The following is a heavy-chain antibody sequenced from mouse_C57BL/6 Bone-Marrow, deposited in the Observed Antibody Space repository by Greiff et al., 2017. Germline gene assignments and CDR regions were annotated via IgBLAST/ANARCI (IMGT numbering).Heavy chain of an antibody. CDR2: ISDGGSYT. CDR3: EREGGSSSLDY. CDR1: GFTFSSYA. J-gene: IGHJ2*01. V-gene: IGHV5-4*01. Sequence: EVQGVESGGGLVKPGGSLKLSCAASGFTFSSYAMSWVRQTPEKRLEWVATISDGGSYTYYPDNVKGRFTISRDNDKNNLYLQMSHLKSEDTAMYDCEREGGSSSLDYWGQGTTLTVSS. D-gene: IGHD1-1*01.